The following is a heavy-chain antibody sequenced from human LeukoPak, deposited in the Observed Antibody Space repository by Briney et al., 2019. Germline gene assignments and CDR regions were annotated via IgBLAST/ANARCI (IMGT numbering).Heavy chain of an antibody. CDR1: GFTFSSYA. CDR3: VKDLGWSYSNYVDY. Sequence: GRSLRLSCAASGFTFSSYAMHWVRQAPGKGLEWVAVISYDGSNKYYADSVKGRFTISRDNSKNTLYLQMNSLRAEDTAVYYCVKDLGWSYSNYVDYWGQGTLVTVSS. J-gene: IGHJ4*02. CDR2: ISYDGSNK. D-gene: IGHD1-26*01. V-gene: IGHV3-30-3*01.